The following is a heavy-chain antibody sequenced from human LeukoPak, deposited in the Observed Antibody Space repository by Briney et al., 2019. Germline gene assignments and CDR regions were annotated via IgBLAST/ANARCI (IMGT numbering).Heavy chain of an antibody. V-gene: IGHV1-8*01. CDR2: MNPNSGNT. CDR3: ASDLVCTVNCKDS. D-gene: IGHD3/OR15-3a*01. CDR1: GYTFTSYD. Sequence: ASVKVSCKASGYTFTSYDINWVRQATEQGLEWMGWMNPNSGNTGYAQKFQGRVTMTRNTSISTAYMELSSLTSEDTAVYFCASDLVCTVNCKDSWGQGTLVTVSS. J-gene: IGHJ4*02.